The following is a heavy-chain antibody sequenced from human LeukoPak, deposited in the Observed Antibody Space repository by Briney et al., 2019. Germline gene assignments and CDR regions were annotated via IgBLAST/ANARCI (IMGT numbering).Heavy chain of an antibody. CDR1: GFTFSSYS. CDR2: ISRDSSYK. CDR3: ARSAAGTYY. J-gene: IGHJ4*02. V-gene: IGHV3-21*01. D-gene: IGHD1-1*01. Sequence: PGASVRLSCVASGFTFSSYSMNWVRQAPGKGLEWVSSISRDSSYKYYTDSVKGRVTISRDNAKNSLYLQMNSLRAEDTAVYYCARSAAGTYYWGQGTLVTASS.